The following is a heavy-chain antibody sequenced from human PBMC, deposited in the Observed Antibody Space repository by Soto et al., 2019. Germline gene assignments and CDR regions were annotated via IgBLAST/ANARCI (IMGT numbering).Heavy chain of an antibody. J-gene: IGHJ6*02. Sequence: GASVKVSCKASGFTFTSSAVQWVRQARGQRLEWIGWIVVGSVNTNYAQKFQERVTITRDMYTSTAYMEVSSLRSEDTAVYYCAPEGGRHYDIVTGYQFYYYYGMDVWGQGTTVTVAS. CDR2: IVVGSVNT. CDR3: APEGGRHYDIVTGYQFYYYYGMDV. CDR1: GFTFTSSA. D-gene: IGHD3-9*01. V-gene: IGHV1-58*01.